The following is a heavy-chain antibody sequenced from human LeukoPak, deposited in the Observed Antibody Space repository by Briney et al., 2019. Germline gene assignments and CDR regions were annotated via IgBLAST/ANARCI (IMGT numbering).Heavy chain of an antibody. CDR1: GGSFSGYY. D-gene: IGHD3-10*01. J-gene: IGHJ5*02. CDR3: ARVPTKTYYYGSGSSRRFDP. Sequence: SETLSLTCAVYGGSFSGYYWSWIRQPPGKGLEWIGEINHSGSTNHNPSLKRRVSISVDTSKNQFSLKLSSVTAADTAVYYCARVPTKTYYYGSGSSRRFDPWGQGTLVTVSS. CDR2: INHSGST. V-gene: IGHV4-34*01.